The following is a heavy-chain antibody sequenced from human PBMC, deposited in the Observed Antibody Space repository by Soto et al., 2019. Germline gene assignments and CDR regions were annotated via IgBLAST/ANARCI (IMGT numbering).Heavy chain of an antibody. J-gene: IGHJ4*02. V-gene: IGHV3-30*18. CDR3: AKSFGSHWYVCDY. Sequence: QVQLVESGGGVVQPGRSLRLSCAASGFTFSSYGMHWVRQAPGKGLEWVAVISYDGATKYYADSVKGRFTISRDNSKNTLYLQMNSLRPEDTAMYYCAKSFGSHWYVCDYWGQGTLVTVSS. D-gene: IGHD6-13*01. CDR1: GFTFSSYG. CDR2: ISYDGATK.